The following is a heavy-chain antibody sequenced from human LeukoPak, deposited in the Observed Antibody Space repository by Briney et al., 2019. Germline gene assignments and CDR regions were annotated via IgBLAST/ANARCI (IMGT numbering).Heavy chain of an antibody. CDR1: GGSISSGGYY. D-gene: IGHD5-12*01. CDR2: IYYSGST. V-gene: IGHV4-31*03. CDR3: AREDSGYAKAFGY. J-gene: IGHJ4*02. Sequence: SQTLSLTCTVSGGSISSGGYYWSWIRQHPGKGLEWIGYIYYSGSTYYNPSLKSRVTISVDTSKNQFSLKLSSVTAADTAVYYCAREDSGYAKAFGYWGQGTLVTVSS.